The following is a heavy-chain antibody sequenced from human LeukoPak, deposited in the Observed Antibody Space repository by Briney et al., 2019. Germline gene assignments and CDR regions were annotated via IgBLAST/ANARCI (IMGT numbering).Heavy chain of an antibody. CDR1: GSTFTGYY. V-gene: IGHV1-2*02. CDR3: ARDYYDSSGYLAFDI. Sequence: ASVTLSCTASGSTFTGYYLHWVRQAHGPGLERVGWINPNSGGTNYAQKFQGRVTMTRDTSNSTAYMELSRLRSDDTAVYYCARDYYDSSGYLAFDIWGQGTMVTVSS. J-gene: IGHJ3*02. CDR2: INPNSGGT. D-gene: IGHD3-22*01.